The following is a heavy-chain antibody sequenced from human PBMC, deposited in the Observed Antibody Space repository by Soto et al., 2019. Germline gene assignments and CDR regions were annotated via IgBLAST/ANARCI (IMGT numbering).Heavy chain of an antibody. J-gene: IGHJ4*02. Sequence: WTWIRRPPGKGLEWIGCISDTGSTNYNPSLKSRVTISVDTSKNHFSLKLSSVTPADTAVYYCARRRDVLDYWGQGTLVTVSS. V-gene: IGHV4-61*03. CDR3: ARRRDVLDY. CDR2: ISDTGST. D-gene: IGHD6-6*01.